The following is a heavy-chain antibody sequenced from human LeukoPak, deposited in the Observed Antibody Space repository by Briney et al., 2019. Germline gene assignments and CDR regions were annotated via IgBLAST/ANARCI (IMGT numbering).Heavy chain of an antibody. V-gene: IGHV4-59*01. CDR2: IYSSGST. J-gene: IGHJ6*03. CDR1: GGSIRGYY. CDR3: ARGGLSYYYMDV. Sequence: SETLSLTCNVSGGSIRGYYWSWIRQPPGKGLEWIGYIYSSGSTNYNPSLKSRVTMSVDTSKNQFSLKVSSVTAADTAVYYCARGGLSYYYMDVWGKGTTVTVSS.